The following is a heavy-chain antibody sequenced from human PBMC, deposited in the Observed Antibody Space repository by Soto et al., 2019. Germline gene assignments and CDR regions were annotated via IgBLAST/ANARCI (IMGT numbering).Heavy chain of an antibody. CDR3: ARDLGVGASPKFDY. V-gene: IGHV1-69*08. J-gene: IGHJ4*02. CDR2: IIPILGIA. D-gene: IGHD1-26*01. Sequence: QVQLVQSGAEVKKPGSSVKVSCKASGGTFSSYTISWVRQAPGQRLEWMGRIIPILGIANYAQKFQGRVTITADKSTSTAYMELSSLRSEDTAVYYCARDLGVGASPKFDYWGQGTLVTVSS. CDR1: GGTFSSYT.